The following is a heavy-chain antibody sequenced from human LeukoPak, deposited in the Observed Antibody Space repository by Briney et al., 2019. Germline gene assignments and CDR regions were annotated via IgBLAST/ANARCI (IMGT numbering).Heavy chain of an antibody. V-gene: IGHV4-39*07. CDR2: INHSGST. Sequence: PSETLSLTCTASGGSISSSSYYWGWSRQPPGKGLEWIGEINHSGSTNYNPSLKSRVTISVDTSKNQFSLKLSSVTAADTAVYYCARGRYQLLFGYWGQGTLVTVSS. D-gene: IGHD2-2*01. J-gene: IGHJ4*02. CDR3: ARGRYQLLFGY. CDR1: GGSISSSSYY.